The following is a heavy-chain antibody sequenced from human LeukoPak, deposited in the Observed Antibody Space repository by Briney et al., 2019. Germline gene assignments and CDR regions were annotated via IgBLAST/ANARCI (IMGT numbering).Heavy chain of an antibody. CDR2: IYTSGST. CDR3: ARDRNYYDSSGYYPLFDY. J-gene: IGHJ4*02. CDR1: GGSISSYY. D-gene: IGHD3-22*01. Sequence: SETLSLTCTVSGGSISSYYWSWIRQPPGKGLEWIGRIYTSGSTNYNPSLKSRVTMSVDTSKNQFSLKLSSVTAADTAVYYCARDRNYYDSSGYYPLFDYWGQGTLVTVSS. V-gene: IGHV4-4*07.